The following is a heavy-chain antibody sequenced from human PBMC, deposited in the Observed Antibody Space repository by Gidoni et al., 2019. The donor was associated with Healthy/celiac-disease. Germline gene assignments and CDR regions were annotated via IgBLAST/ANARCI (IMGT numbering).Heavy chain of an antibody. Sequence: GFTFSSYSMNWVRQAPGKGLEWVSSISSSSSYIYYADSVKGRFTNSRDNAKNSLYLQMNSLRAEDTAVYYCARTNSAAWIQLWLPDYWGQGTLVTVSS. CDR1: GFTFSSYS. CDR3: ARTNSAAWIQLWLPDY. J-gene: IGHJ4*02. D-gene: IGHD5-18*01. CDR2: ISSSSSYI. V-gene: IGHV3-21*01.